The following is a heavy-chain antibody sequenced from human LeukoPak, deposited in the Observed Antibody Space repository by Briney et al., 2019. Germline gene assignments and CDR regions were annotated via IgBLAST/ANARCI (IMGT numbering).Heavy chain of an antibody. CDR3: ARDGGNGYYFRWFDL. Sequence: ASVKVSCKASGGTFSSYAISWVRQAPGQGLEWMRGIIPIFSTANYAQKFQGRVTITADESTSTAYMELSSLRSEDTAVYYCARDGGNGYYFRWFDLWGQGTLVTVSS. CDR1: GGTFSSYA. D-gene: IGHD3-3*01. CDR2: IIPIFSTA. V-gene: IGHV1-69*13. J-gene: IGHJ5*02.